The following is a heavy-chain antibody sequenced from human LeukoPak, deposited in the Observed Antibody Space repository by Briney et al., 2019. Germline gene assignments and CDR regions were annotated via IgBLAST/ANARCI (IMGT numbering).Heavy chain of an antibody. J-gene: IGHJ4*02. CDR1: GGSFSGYY. CDR2: INHSGST. CDR3: VRDQGGAVSY. D-gene: IGHD3-16*01. V-gene: IGHV4-34*01. Sequence: SETLSLTCAVYGGSFSGYYWSWIRQPPGKGLEWIGEINHSGSTNYNPSLKSRVTISVDTSKNQFSLKLSSVTAEDTAVYYCVRDQGGAVSYWGQGTLVTVSS.